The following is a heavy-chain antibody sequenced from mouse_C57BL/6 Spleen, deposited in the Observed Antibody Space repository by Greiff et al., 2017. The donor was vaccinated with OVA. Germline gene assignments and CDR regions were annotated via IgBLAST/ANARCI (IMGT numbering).Heavy chain of an antibody. CDR1: GYSITSGYY. Sequence: EVQVVESGPGLVKPSQSLSLTCSVTGYSITSGYYWNWIRQFPGNKLEWMGYISYDGSNNYNPSLKNRISITRDTSKNQFFLKLNSVTTEDTATYYCARDAYYSNYSFDYWGQGTTLTVSS. V-gene: IGHV3-6*01. CDR3: ARDAYYSNYSFDY. D-gene: IGHD2-5*01. J-gene: IGHJ2*01. CDR2: ISYDGSN.